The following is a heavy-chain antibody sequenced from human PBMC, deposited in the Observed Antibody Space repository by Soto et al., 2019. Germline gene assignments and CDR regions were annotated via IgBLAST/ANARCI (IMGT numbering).Heavy chain of an antibody. J-gene: IGHJ5*02. CDR2: FIPAFGSA. V-gene: IGHV1-69*01. CDR1: GGTFTNYA. Sequence: QVQLVQSGAEVKKPGSSVKVSCKASGGTFTNYAISWVRQAPGQGLEWMGGFIPAFGSANYAQKFQGRVTITADESTRTAYMELSSLRYEDTAVYYCARGSSSWNNWFGPWGQGTLVTVSS. CDR3: ARGSSSWNNWFGP. D-gene: IGHD6-13*01.